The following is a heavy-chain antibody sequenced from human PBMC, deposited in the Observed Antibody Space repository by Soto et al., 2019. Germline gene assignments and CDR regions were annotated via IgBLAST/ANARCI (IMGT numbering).Heavy chain of an antibody. CDR2: IWYDGSNK. CDR1: GFTFSSYG. D-gene: IGHD2-8*01. CDR3: ARDNGQPVEYYFDY. Sequence: GGSLRLSCAASGFTFSSYGMHWVRQAPGKGLEWVAVIWYDGSNKYYADSVKGRFTISRDNSKNTLCLQMNSLRAEDTAVYYCARDNGQPVEYYFDYWGQGTLVTVSS. J-gene: IGHJ4*02. V-gene: IGHV3-33*01.